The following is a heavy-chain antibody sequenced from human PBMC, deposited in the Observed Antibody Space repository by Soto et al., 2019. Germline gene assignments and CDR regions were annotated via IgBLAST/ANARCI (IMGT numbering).Heavy chain of an antibody. Sequence: QVHLVQSAAEVKKPGSSVRVSCTVSGGTFGRNTIVWVRQAPEQGLECMGHIVPIFGTFKYAQKFQGRVTCTADESTTNAYMDLSSLTSEDTAVYFCARDLNWALDYWGQGTLVTVSS. V-gene: IGHV1-69*01. CDR3: ARDLNWALDY. D-gene: IGHD7-27*01. J-gene: IGHJ4*02. CDR2: IVPIFGTF. CDR1: GGTFGRNT.